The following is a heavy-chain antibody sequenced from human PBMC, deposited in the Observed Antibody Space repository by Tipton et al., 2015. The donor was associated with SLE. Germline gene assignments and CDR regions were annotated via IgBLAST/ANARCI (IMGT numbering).Heavy chain of an antibody. V-gene: IGHV4-31*03. D-gene: IGHD1-14*01. CDR3: ARTTLSDFDY. CDR1: GGSVSSGSYY. CDR2: IYYSGST. J-gene: IGHJ4*02. Sequence: TLSLTCTVSGGSVSSGSYYWSWIRQPPGKGLEWIGYIYYSGSTYYNPSLKSRVTISVDTSKNQFSLKLSSVTAADTAVYYCARTTLSDFDYWGQGTLVTVSS.